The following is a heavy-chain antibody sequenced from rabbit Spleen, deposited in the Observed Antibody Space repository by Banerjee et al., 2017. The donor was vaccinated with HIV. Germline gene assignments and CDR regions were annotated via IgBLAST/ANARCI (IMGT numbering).Heavy chain of an antibody. CDR1: GVSFSGDSY. J-gene: IGHJ4*01. CDR3: ARDLVGVIGWNFNL. D-gene: IGHD1-1*01. V-gene: IGHV1S40*01. Sequence: VESGGDLVKPGASLTLTCTASGVSFSGDSYMCWVRQAPGKGLEWIACINIVTGKAVYARWAKGRFIMSRTSSTTVTLQMTSLTAADTATYLCARDLVGVIGWNFNLWGPGTLVTVS. CDR2: INIVTGKA.